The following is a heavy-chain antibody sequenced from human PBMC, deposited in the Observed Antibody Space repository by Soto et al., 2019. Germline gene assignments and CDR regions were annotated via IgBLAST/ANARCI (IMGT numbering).Heavy chain of an antibody. D-gene: IGHD6-19*01. Sequence: GGSLRLSCAASGFTFSSYAMSWVRQAPWKGLEWVAAISGSGGSTYYADSVKGRFTISRDNSKNTLYLQMNSLRAEDTAVYYCAKVTPTYSSGSKPSYFDYWGQGTLVTVSS. CDR1: GFTFSSYA. J-gene: IGHJ4*02. CDR2: ISGSGGST. CDR3: AKVTPTYSSGSKPSYFDY. V-gene: IGHV3-23*01.